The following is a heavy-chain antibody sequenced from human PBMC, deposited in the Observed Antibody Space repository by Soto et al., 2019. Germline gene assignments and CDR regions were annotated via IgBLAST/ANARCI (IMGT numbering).Heavy chain of an antibody. CDR1: GYTFTTYD. V-gene: IGHV1-8*01. CDR2: TNPNSGNA. CDR3: ARGWGRXXHEXPGDY. D-gene: IGHD3-16*01. Sequence: GASVKVSCKASGYTFTTYDINWVRQATGQGLEWMGWTNPNSGNAGYAQKFQGRVTMTRNTAISTVYMELSSLTSEDTAVYYCARGWGRXXHEXPGDYWGQGTLVTVSS. J-gene: IGHJ4*02.